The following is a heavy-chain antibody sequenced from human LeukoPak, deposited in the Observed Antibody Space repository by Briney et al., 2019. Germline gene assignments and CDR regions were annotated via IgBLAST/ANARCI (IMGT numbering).Heavy chain of an antibody. V-gene: IGHV4-59*08. D-gene: IGHD3-10*01. Sequence: SETLSLTCTVSGGSISSYYWSWIRQPPGKGLEWIGYIYYSGSTNYNPSLKSRVTISVDTSKNQFSLKLSSVTAADTAVYYCARSYPVEPFDIWGQETMVTVSS. CDR1: GGSISSYY. CDR2: IYYSGST. CDR3: ARSYPVEPFDI. J-gene: IGHJ3*02.